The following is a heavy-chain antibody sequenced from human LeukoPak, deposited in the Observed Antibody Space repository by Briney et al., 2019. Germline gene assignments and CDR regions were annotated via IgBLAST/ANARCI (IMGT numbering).Heavy chain of an antibody. V-gene: IGHV4-59*08. CDR2: IYYTGAT. J-gene: IGHJ4*02. D-gene: IGHD6-19*01. CDR1: GGSISSNY. CDR3: ARYGGSGWVIDN. Sequence: TSETLSLTCTVSGGSISSNYWTWIRQPPGKGLEWIGYIYYTGATSYNPSLKSRVTISVDTSKKQFSLKLTSVTAADTAVYYCARYGGSGWVIDNWGQGTLVTVSS.